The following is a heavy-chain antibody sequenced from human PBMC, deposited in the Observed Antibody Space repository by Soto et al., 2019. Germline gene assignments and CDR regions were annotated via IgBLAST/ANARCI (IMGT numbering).Heavy chain of an antibody. CDR3: ARLGSPELVDWYFDL. J-gene: IGHJ2*01. V-gene: IGHV5-10-1*01. D-gene: IGHD2-2*01. Sequence: GESLKISCKGSGYSFTSYWISWVRQMPGKGLEWMGRIDPSDSYTNYSPSFQGHVTISADKSISTAYLQWSSLKASDTAMYYCARLGSPELVDWYFDLWGRGTLVTVSS. CDR1: GYSFTSYW. CDR2: IDPSDSYT.